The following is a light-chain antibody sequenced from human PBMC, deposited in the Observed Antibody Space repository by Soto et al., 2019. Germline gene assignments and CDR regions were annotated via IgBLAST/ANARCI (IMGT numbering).Light chain of an antibody. J-gene: IGKJ1*01. CDR2: AAS. Sequence: DIQMTQSPSSLSESVGDRVTITCRASQRISTYLNWYQQKPGKAPKLLIYAASSLQSGVPSRFSGSGSGTDFTLTISSLQPEDFATYYCQQSYSTLWTFGQGTKVEIK. CDR3: QQSYSTLWT. CDR1: QRISTY. V-gene: IGKV1-39*01.